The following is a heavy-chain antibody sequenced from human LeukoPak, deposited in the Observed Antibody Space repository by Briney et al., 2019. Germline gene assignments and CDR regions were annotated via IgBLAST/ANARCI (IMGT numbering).Heavy chain of an antibody. CDR1: GGSFSGYY. Sequence: SETLSLTCAVYGGSFSGYYWSWIRQPPGKGLEWIGEINHSGSTNYNPSLKSRVTISVDTSKNQFSLKLSSVTAADTAVYYCAAGVAAAGAFDYWGQGTLVTVSS. CDR2: INHSGST. CDR3: AAGVAAAGAFDY. V-gene: IGHV4-34*01. J-gene: IGHJ4*02. D-gene: IGHD6-13*01.